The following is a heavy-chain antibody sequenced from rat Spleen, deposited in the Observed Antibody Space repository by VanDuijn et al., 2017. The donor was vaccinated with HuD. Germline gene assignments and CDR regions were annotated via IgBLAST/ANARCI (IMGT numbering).Heavy chain of an antibody. CDR3: ARGWLSH. J-gene: IGHJ2*01. CDR2: ISYNGGST. Sequence: EVQLVESGGGLVQPGRSMKLSCVASGFTFSNCDMAWVRQAPKKGLEWVAYISYNGGSTYYRDSVKGRFTISRDNAKSTLYLQMDSLRSEDTATYFCARGWLSHWGQGVMVTVSS. CDR1: GFTFSNCD. D-gene: IGHD1-12*03. V-gene: IGHV5-25*01.